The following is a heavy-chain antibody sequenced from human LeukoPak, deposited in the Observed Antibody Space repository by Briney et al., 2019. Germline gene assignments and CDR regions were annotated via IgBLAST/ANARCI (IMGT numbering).Heavy chain of an antibody. CDR1: GFTFSSYA. CDR2: ISGSGGST. CDR3: AKDRSAGVRASPMDY. D-gene: IGHD3-10*01. Sequence: GGSLRLSCAASGFTFSSYAMSWVRQAPGKGLEWVSAISGSGGSTYYADSVKGRFTISSDNSKDTLYLQMNSLRAEDTAVYYCAKDRSAGVRASPMDYWGQGTLVTVSP. J-gene: IGHJ4*02. V-gene: IGHV3-23*01.